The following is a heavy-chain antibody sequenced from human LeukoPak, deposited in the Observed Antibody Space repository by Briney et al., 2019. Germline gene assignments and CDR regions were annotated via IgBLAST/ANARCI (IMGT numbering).Heavy chain of an antibody. Sequence: PSETLSLTCTVSGVSISSSSYYWGWLRQPPGKGLEWIVSIYYSGTITYNPAQQRLLSISIDTSKNQFSLKLMSVTAADTAVYYWARDNDYGGNFPLGAFDIGGQGTMGTVSA. CDR3: ARDNDYGGNFPLGAFDI. CDR1: GVSISSSSYY. D-gene: IGHD4-23*01. CDR2: IYYSGTI. V-gene: IGHV4-39*07. J-gene: IGHJ3*02.